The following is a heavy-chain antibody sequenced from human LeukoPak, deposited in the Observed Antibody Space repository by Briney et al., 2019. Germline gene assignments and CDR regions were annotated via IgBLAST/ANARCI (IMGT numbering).Heavy chain of an antibody. CDR3: ARIFRGAYFDY. J-gene: IGHJ4*02. CDR2: IYTSGST. CDR1: GGSISSYY. Sequence: SETLSLTCTVSGGSISSYYWSWIRQPAGKGLELIGRIYTSGSTNYNPSLKSRVTVSDDKSKNQFSLKLSSVTAADTAVYYCARIFRGAYFDYWGQGTLVTVSS. V-gene: IGHV4-4*07. D-gene: IGHD3-10*01.